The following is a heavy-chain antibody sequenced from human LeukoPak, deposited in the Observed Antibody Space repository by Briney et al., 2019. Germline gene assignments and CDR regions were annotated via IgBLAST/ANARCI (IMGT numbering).Heavy chain of an antibody. CDR1: GFTFSSYG. V-gene: IGHV3-7*01. Sequence: GGSLRLSCAASGFTFSSYGMHWVRQAPGKGLEWVANIKEDGSEIYYVGSVKGRFTISRDNAKNSLYLQMNSLRAEDTAVYYCAREMGTVIKPDYWGQGILVTVSS. CDR3: AREMGTVIKPDY. D-gene: IGHD4-17*01. J-gene: IGHJ4*02. CDR2: IKEDGSEI.